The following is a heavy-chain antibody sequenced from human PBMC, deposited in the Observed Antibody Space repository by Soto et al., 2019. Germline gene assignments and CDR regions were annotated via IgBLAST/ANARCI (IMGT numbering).Heavy chain of an antibody. CDR2: IDPSGSYT. Sequence: PGESLKISGKDSAYSFSSYGISWVRQLPWKGLEWMGKIDPSGSYTSYSPSFQDHVTISVDKSVRTAHLQWSRLKASDTAIYYCARRDDHTSSPYYGMDVWGQWTTLAVYS. CDR3: ARRDDHTSSPYYGMDV. V-gene: IGHV5-10-1*01. J-gene: IGHJ6*02. CDR1: AYSFSSYG. D-gene: IGHD3-16*01.